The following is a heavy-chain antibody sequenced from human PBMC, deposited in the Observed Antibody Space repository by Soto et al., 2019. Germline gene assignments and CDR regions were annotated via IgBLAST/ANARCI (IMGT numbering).Heavy chain of an antibody. J-gene: IGHJ4*02. V-gene: IGHV4-34*01. D-gene: IGHD2-15*01. CDR2: TNHSGTT. CDR1: GGSVSGSF. CDR3: ARRYCSDSYCSYFDY. Sequence: SETLSLTCAVYGGSVSGSFWSWIRQPPGKGLEWIGETNHSGTTSYSPSLESRVTTSIDTSKNQFSLRMSSVTAADTAIYYCARRYCSDSYCSYFDYWGRGTLVTVSS.